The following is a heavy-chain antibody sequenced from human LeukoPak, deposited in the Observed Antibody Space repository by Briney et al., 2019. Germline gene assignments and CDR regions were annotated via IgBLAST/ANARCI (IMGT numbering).Heavy chain of an antibody. CDR1: GGSISSGDYY. J-gene: IGHJ4*02. CDR3: ARVIGYDQLDY. V-gene: IGHV4-31*03. Sequence: SETLSLTCSVSGGSISSGDYYWGWIRQQRGKGLEWIGYIHYSGSTYYNPSLKSRVSISVSTSKNRFSLQLSSVTAADTAVYYCARVIGYDQLDYWGQGTLVTVSS. D-gene: IGHD5-12*01. CDR2: IHYSGST.